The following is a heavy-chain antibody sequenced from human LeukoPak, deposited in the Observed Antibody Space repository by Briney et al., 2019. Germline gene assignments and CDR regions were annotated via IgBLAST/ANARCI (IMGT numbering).Heavy chain of an antibody. CDR1: GFTFSAYN. J-gene: IGHJ4*02. CDR2: ISSSSSII. V-gene: IGHV3-48*02. Sequence: PGGSLRLSCEASGFTFSAYNMNWVRQAPGKGLEWVSYISSSSSIIYYADSVKGRFTISRDNAKNSLYLQMNSLRDEDTAVYYCARDLRGIGNYWGQGTLVTVSS. D-gene: IGHD4-17*01. CDR3: ARDLRGIGNY.